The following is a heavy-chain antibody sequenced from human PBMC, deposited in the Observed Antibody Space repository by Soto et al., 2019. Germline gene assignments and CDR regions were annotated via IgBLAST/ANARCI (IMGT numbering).Heavy chain of an antibody. CDR1: GGPFTSNNW. CDR2: IYRTGST. Sequence: SETLSLTCAVSGGPFTSNNWWTWVRQPPGQGLEWIGEIYRTGSTNYNPSLKSRVTISLDKSENQFSLKVTSLTAADTAVYYCASRDPGTSVDYWGQGTLVTVSS. CDR3: ASRDPGTSVDY. J-gene: IGHJ4*02. V-gene: IGHV4-4*02. D-gene: IGHD1-7*01.